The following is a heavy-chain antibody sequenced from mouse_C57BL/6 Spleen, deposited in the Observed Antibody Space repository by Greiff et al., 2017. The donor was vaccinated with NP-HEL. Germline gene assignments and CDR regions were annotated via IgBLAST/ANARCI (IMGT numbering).Heavy chain of an antibody. CDR2: IYPGDGDT. J-gene: IGHJ4*01. Sequence: VKLQESGPELVKPGASVKISCKASGYAFSSSWMNWVKQRPGKGLEWIGRIYPGDGDTNYNGKFKGKATLTADTSSSTAYMQLSSLTSEDSAVYYCARGGDFYAMDYWGQGTSVTVSS. V-gene: IGHV1-82*01. CDR1: GYAFSSSW. CDR3: ARGGDFYAMDY.